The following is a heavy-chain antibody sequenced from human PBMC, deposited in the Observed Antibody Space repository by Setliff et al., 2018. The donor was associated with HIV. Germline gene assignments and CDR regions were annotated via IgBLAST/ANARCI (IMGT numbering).Heavy chain of an antibody. J-gene: IGHJ5*02. CDR2: VYNSGIT. CDR1: GGSVTSPSYY. CDR3: ATCRHRPSNWFDP. Sequence: SETLSLTCAVSGGSVTSPSYYWGWIRQPPGKGLEWIGSVYNSGITFKNPSLKSRVSISVDRSGNQFSLRLTSVTAADTAVYYCATCRHRPSNWFDPWGQGTVVTVSS. V-gene: IGHV4-39*07.